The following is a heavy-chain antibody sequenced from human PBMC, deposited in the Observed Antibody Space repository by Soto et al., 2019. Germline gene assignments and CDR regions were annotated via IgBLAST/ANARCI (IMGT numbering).Heavy chain of an antibody. CDR2: ISSKPYGGTT. V-gene: IGHV3-49*03. D-gene: IGHD2-8*01. Sequence: GGSLRLSCTASGFTFGDYAMSWFRQAPGKGLEWVGFISSKPYGGTTEYDAPVKGRFTISRDDSKSIAYLQMNSLKTEDTAVYYCTRLQYCSNGVCYSYYYYGMDVWGQGTTVTVSS. CDR1: GFTFGDYA. CDR3: TRLQYCSNGVCYSYYYYGMDV. J-gene: IGHJ6*02.